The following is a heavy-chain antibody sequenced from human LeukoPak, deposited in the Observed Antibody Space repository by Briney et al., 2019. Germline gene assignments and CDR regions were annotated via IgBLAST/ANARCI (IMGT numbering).Heavy chain of an antibody. V-gene: IGHV4-4*02. D-gene: IGHD1-7*01. Sequence: SWFRQAPGKGLEWIGEIYHSGSTNYNPSLKSRVTISVDKSKNQFSLKLSSVTAADTAVYYCARNGNYYFDYWGQGTLVTVSS. CDR2: IYHSGST. CDR3: ARNGNYYFDY. J-gene: IGHJ4*02.